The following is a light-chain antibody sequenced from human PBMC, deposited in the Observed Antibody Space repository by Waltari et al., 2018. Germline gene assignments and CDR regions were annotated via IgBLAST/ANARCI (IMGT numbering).Light chain of an antibody. CDR2: GVN. J-gene: IGLJ2*01. CDR3: CSSAGSSTYVV. Sequence: QSALTQPASVSGSPGQSITVSCTGTSSDVGTYNLVSWYQQHPGKAPKLIIYGVNKRRSGVSVRFSGSNSGNTASLTSSGLQAEDEADYYCCSSAGSSTYVVFGGGTKLTVL. CDR1: SSDVGTYNL. V-gene: IGLV2-23*02.